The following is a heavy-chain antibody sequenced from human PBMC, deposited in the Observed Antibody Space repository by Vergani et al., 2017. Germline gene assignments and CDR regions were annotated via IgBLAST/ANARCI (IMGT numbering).Heavy chain of an antibody. Sequence: VLLVQSGAQVKKPGESLKISCKASGYRFTSYWLGWVRQMPGKGLECMGIIYPGDSDTRYSPSFQGQVTISADKSISAAFLHWSSLKASDTAMYYCAREKDGRSWFDPWGQGTLVTVSS. J-gene: IGHJ5*02. CDR1: GYRFTSYW. V-gene: IGHV5-51*01. D-gene: IGHD2-15*01. CDR2: IYPGDSDT. CDR3: AREKDGRSWFDP.